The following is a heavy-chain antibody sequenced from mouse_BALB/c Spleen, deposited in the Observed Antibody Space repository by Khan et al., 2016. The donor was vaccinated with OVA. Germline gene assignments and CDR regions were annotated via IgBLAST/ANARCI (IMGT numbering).Heavy chain of an antibody. CDR3: VNHCSSSAWFTY. J-gene: IGHJ3*01. Sequence: QMQLEESGAELAKPGASVKMSCKASGYTFANYWMHWVKQRPGQGLEWIGYINPSTDYTEYNQKFKDKATLTADKSSSTAYMQLTSLTSEDSALYYCVNHCSSSAWFTYWGQGTLVTVSA. D-gene: IGHD1-1*01. CDR2: INPSTDYT. V-gene: IGHV1-7*01. CDR1: GYTFANYW.